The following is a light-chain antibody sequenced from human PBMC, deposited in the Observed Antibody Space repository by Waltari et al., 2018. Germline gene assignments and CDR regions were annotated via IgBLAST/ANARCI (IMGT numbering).Light chain of an antibody. CDR2: DVY. J-gene: IGLJ2*01. Sequence: QSALTQPASVSGSPGQAIIISCTGTGSDVGGYDYVSWYQQYPGKAPRLIIYDVYNRPSGVSNRFSGSKSDNTASPTISGLQAEDESVYYCSSYTSSGVVFGGGTKLTVL. V-gene: IGLV2-14*01. CDR3: SSYTSSGVV. CDR1: GSDVGGYDY.